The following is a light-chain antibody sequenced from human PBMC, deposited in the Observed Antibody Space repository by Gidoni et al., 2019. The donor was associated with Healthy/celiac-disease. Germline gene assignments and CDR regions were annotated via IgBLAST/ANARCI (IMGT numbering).Light chain of an antibody. Sequence: EIVLTQSPATLSLSPGERATLSCRASQSVSSYLAWYQQKPGQAPRLLIYDASNRATGIPARFSGSGSGTDFTLTISSLEPEDFAVYYCQQRSNWPPFLFTFXPXTKVDIK. CDR1: QSVSSY. CDR3: QQRSNWPPFLFT. CDR2: DAS. V-gene: IGKV3-11*01. J-gene: IGKJ3*01.